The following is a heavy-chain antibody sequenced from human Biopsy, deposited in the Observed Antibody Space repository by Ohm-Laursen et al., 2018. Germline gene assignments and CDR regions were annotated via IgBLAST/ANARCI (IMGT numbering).Heavy chain of an antibody. J-gene: IGHJ4*02. Sequence: SVKVSCKASGGTVSRYAISWVQQAPGQGLEWMGGIIPVFGLATYAQRLQGRVSITADTSTNTAYMELSSLRSDDTAVYFCARGLPTEYGDYFSLDYWGQGTLVIVSS. CDR3: ARGLPTEYGDYFSLDY. CDR2: IIPVFGLA. CDR1: GGTVSRYA. V-gene: IGHV1-69*10. D-gene: IGHD4-17*01.